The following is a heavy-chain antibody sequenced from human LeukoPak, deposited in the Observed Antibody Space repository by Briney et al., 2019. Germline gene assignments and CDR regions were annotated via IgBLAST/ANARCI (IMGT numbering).Heavy chain of an antibody. J-gene: IGHJ6*03. CDR2: ISAYNGNT. V-gene: IGHV1-18*01. CDR3: ARDRVGPEDYYYYYYMDV. Sequence: GASVKVSCKASGYTFTSYGISWVRQAPGQGLEWMGWISAYNGNTNYAQKLQGRVTMTTDTSSSTAYMELRSLRSDDTAVYYCARDRVGPEDYYYYYYMDVWGKGTTVTVSS. D-gene: IGHD3/OR15-3a*01. CDR1: GYTFTSYG.